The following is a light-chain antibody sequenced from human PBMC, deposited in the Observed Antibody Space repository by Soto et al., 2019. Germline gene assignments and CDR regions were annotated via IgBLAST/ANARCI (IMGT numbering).Light chain of an antibody. CDR3: QQFNNWPRT. Sequence: EIVMTQSPATLSVSPGERATLSGGASQSVSSNLAWYQQKPGQAPRLLIYGASTRATGIPARFSGSVSGTEFTLTISSLQSEDFAVYYCQQFNNWPRTFGQGTKVDIK. V-gene: IGKV3-15*01. J-gene: IGKJ1*01. CDR1: QSVSSN. CDR2: GAS.